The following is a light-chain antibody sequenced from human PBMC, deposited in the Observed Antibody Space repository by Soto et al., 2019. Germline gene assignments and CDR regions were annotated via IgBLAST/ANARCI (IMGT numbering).Light chain of an antibody. CDR1: QGIRND. V-gene: IGKV1-6*01. CDR3: LQDYNYPQRT. CDR2: AAS. J-gene: IGKJ1*01. Sequence: AIQMTQSPSSLSASVGDRVTITCRASQGIRNDLGWYQQKPGKAPKLLIYAASSLQSGVPSRFSGSGSCTDFTLTISSLQPEDFATYYCLQDYNYPQRTFGQGTKVEIK.